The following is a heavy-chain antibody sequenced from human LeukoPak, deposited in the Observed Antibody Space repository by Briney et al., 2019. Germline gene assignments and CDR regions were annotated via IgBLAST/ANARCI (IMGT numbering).Heavy chain of an antibody. CDR2: IIPIFGTA. CDR3: ARDGVTGGAFDI. D-gene: IGHD7-27*01. CDR1: GGTFSSYA. J-gene: IGHJ3*02. V-gene: IGHV1-69*05. Sequence: SVKVSSKASGGTFSSYATSWGRPTLRQRGEWMWGIIPIFGTANYAQKFQGRVTITTDESTSTAYMELSSLRSEDTAVYYCARDGVTGGAFDIWGQGTMVTVSS.